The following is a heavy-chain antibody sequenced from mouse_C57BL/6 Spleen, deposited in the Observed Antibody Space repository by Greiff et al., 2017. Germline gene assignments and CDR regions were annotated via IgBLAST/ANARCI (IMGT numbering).Heavy chain of an antibody. CDR3: ARDTPFSDSLFDY. CDR1: GFTFSSYA. V-gene: IGHV5-4*01. J-gene: IGHJ2*01. D-gene: IGHD6-2*01. CDR2: ISDGGSYT. Sequence: DVMLVESGGGLVKPGGSLKLSCAASGFTFSSYAMSWVRQTPEKRLEWVATISDGGSYTYYPDNVKGRFTISRDNAKNNLYLQMSHLKSEDTAMYYGARDTPFSDSLFDYWGQGTTLTVSS.